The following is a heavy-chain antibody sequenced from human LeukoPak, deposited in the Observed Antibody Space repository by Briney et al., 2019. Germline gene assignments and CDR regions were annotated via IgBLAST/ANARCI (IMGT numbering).Heavy chain of an antibody. Sequence: PGGSLRLSCAASGFTVGSNYVNWVRQAPGKGLEWVALIWYDGSNQDYIDSVKGRFTISRDNSKNTLYLQMSSLRADDAAVYYCARFNGGDSTGCFDLWGRGTLVTVSS. CDR3: ARFNGGDSTGCFDL. J-gene: IGHJ2*01. CDR1: GFTVGSNY. CDR2: IWYDGSNQ. D-gene: IGHD4-23*01. V-gene: IGHV3-33*08.